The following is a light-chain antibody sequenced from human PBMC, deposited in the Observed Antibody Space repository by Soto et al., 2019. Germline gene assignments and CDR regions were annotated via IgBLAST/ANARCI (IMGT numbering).Light chain of an antibody. J-gene: IGLJ2*01. CDR2: GAN. Sequence: QSVLTQPPSASGTPGQRVTISCSGSGSSIGTNTVNWYRQLPGTAPKLLIYGANQRPSGVPDRFSGSKSGTAASLAISGLQSEDEADYYCAAWDGSLNNVLFGGVTKLTVL. CDR1: GSSIGTNT. V-gene: IGLV1-44*01. CDR3: AAWDGSLNNVL.